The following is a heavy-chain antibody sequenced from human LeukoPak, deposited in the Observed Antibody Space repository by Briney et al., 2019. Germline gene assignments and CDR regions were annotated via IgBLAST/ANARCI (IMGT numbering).Heavy chain of an antibody. CDR1: GGSISSSKW. D-gene: IGHD3-10*01. CDR2: IYHSEST. J-gene: IGHJ4*02. V-gene: IGHV4-4*02. Sequence: PSGTLSLTCAVSGGSISSSKWWSWVRQPPGKGLEWIGEIYHSESTNYNPSLKSRVTISVDKSKNQFSLKLSSVTAADTAVYYCATVSAFFYDSGSYYTFDYWGQGTLVTVSS. CDR3: ATVSAFFYDSGSYYTFDY.